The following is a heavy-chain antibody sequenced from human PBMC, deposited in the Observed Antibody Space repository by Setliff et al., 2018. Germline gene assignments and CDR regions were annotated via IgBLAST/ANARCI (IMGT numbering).Heavy chain of an antibody. CDR2: INHSGST. CDR1: GGSFSNYY. J-gene: IGHJ4*02. CDR3: AGTPARGTTWLSPFDY. V-gene: IGHV4-34*01. Sequence: SETLSLTCTVYGGSFSNYYWSWIRQPPGKGLEWIGEINHSGSTNYNSSLTNRVTISVDTSKNQFSLKMTSVTAAATALYYCAGTPARGTTWLSPFDYWGQGTLVTVSS. D-gene: IGHD5-12*01.